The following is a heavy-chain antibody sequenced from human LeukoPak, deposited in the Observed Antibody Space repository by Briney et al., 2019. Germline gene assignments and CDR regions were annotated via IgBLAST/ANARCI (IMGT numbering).Heavy chain of an antibody. Sequence: PSETLSLTGSVSGGSISSSSHYWGWIRQPPGKGLEWLGTIYHSGSSYYNPSLKSRLTISVDTSKNQLSLKLYSVTAADTAVYYCARPVVVADIKAEFYYGMDVWGQGTTVTVSS. V-gene: IGHV4-39*01. J-gene: IGHJ6*02. CDR1: GGSISSSSHY. CDR2: IYHSGSS. CDR3: ARPVVVADIKAEFYYGMDV. D-gene: IGHD2-15*01.